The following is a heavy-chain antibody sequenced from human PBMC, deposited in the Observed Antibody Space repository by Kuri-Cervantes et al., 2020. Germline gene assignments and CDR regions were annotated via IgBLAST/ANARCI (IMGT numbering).Heavy chain of an antibody. CDR2: ISASGFNT. J-gene: IGHJ6*03. Sequence: GESLKISCAASGFTFSDYYMSWIRQAPGKGLEWVSAISASGFNTNYADSVKGRFTISRDISKNTLYLQMNSLRAEDTAVYYCAKADYYSSYYMHVWGKGTTVTVSS. V-gene: IGHV3-23*01. CDR1: GFTFSDYY. CDR3: AKADYYSSYYMHV.